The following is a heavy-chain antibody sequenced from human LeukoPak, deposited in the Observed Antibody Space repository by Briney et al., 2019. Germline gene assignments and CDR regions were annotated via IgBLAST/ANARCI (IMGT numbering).Heavy chain of an antibody. CDR2: ISAGGSST. J-gene: IGHJ4*02. D-gene: IGHD2-2*01. CDR3: AKGVDYQYYFDY. Sequence: GGSLRLSCAASGFTFRSYAMSWVRQAPGKGLDWVSTISAGGSSTYYADSVKGRFTISRDNSKNTLYLQMNSLRAEDTAVYYCAKGVDYQYYFDYWGQGTLVTVSS. V-gene: IGHV3-23*01. CDR1: GFTFRSYA.